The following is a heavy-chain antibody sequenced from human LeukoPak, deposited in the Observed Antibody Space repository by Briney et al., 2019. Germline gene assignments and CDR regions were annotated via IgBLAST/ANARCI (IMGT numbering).Heavy chain of an antibody. D-gene: IGHD1-26*01. Sequence: ASVKVSCKASGGTFSSYAISWVRQAPGQGLEWMGGIIPIFGTVNYAQKFQGRVTITADKSTSTAYMELSSLRSEDTAVYYCASRGSYSDLWRGDIWGQGTMVTVSS. CDR2: IIPIFGTV. V-gene: IGHV1-69*06. J-gene: IGHJ3*02. CDR3: ASRGSYSDLWRGDI. CDR1: GGTFSSYA.